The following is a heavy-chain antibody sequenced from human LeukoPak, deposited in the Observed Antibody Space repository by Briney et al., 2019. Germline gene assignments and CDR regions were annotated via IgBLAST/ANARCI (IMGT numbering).Heavy chain of an antibody. V-gene: IGHV4-59*01. CDR2: IYYSGST. J-gene: IGHJ4*02. CDR1: GGSMSSYY. D-gene: IGHD4/OR15-4a*01. CDR3: ARDEYGGPFDY. Sequence: SETLSLTCTVSGGSMSSYYWNWLRQPPGKGLEWIGYIYYSGSTKYNPSLNSRVTISVDTSKNQFSLNLKSVTAADTAVYYCARDEYGGPFDYWGQGTLVTVSS.